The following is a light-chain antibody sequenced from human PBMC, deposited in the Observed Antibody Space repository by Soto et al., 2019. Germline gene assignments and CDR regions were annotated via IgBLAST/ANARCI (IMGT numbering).Light chain of an antibody. Sequence: EIVLTQSPGTLSLSPGEGASLSCRASQSVPKNFLASYQQKPGQALRLLISGASSRATGIPDRFSGSGSGTDFTLTISRLEAEDFAVYFCQQYASSPLTFGGGTKVEIK. CDR3: QQYASSPLT. CDR1: QSVPKNF. CDR2: GAS. V-gene: IGKV3-20*01. J-gene: IGKJ4*01.